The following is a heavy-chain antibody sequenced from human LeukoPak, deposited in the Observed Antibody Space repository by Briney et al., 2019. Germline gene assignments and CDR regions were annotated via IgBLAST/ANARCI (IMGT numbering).Heavy chain of an antibody. J-gene: IGHJ4*02. V-gene: IGHV4-39*07. Sequence: SETLSLTCTVSRGSVSSSTHYWSWVRQPPGKGLEWIASIYYTGSTYYNPSLKSRVTISLDMSKNEFFLTMTSVTAADTAVYFCTAEKNGSPHYWGQGTQVTVSS. CDR3: TAEKNGSPHY. CDR1: RGSVSSSTHY. D-gene: IGHD2-8*01. CDR2: IYYTGST.